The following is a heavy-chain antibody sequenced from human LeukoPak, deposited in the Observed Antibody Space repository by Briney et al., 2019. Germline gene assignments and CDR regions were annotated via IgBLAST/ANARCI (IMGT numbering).Heavy chain of an antibody. Sequence: GGSLRLSCAASGFTFTNYAMTWVRQAPGKGLEWVSSISVSLNSASYADSVKGRFIISRDNSKNTLFLQMNNLRADDTAVYYCAKGHSLSYFDSWGQGTLVTVSS. CDR3: AKGHSLSYFDS. D-gene: IGHD4-11*01. CDR2: ISVSLNSA. V-gene: IGHV3-23*01. CDR1: GFTFTNYA. J-gene: IGHJ4*02.